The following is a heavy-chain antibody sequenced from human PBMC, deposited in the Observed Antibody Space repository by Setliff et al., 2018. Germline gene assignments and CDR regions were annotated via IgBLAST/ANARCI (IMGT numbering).Heavy chain of an antibody. Sequence: PSETLSLSCVVSGLTVSNDFMGWVRQAPGKGLEWVSVIYNIGETRYADSVKGRFTISRDKSKNTLYLHLSSLRVEDTATYYCARDRGGTNPWFDFWGQGTQVTVSS. CDR1: GLTVSNDF. CDR3: ARDRGGTNPWFDF. CDR2: IYNIGET. J-gene: IGHJ5*01. D-gene: IGHD3-10*01. V-gene: IGHV3-53*01.